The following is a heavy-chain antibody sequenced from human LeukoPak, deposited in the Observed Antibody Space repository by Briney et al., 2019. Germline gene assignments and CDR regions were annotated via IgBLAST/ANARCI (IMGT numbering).Heavy chain of an antibody. CDR3: AKDSTGYYNPYYYYGMDV. V-gene: IGHV3-23*01. Sequence: GGSLRLSCAASGFTFSSYAMSWVRQAPGKGLEWVSTISGSGDSTYYADSVKGRFTISRDNSKNTLYLQMNSLRAEDTAVYYCAKDSTGYYNPYYYYGMDVWGQGTTVTVSS. CDR2: ISGSGDST. D-gene: IGHD3-9*01. CDR1: GFTFSSYA. J-gene: IGHJ6*02.